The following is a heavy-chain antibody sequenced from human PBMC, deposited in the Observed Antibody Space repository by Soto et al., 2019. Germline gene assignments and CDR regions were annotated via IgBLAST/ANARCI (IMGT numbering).Heavy chain of an antibody. J-gene: IGHJ4*02. CDR2: INSDGSST. D-gene: IGHD3-3*01. V-gene: IGHV3-74*01. CDR3: ASLRIFDPIDY. Sequence: PGGSLRLSCAASGFTFSSYWMHWVRQAPGKGLVWFSRINSDGSSTSYADSVKGLFTISSDNAKNTLYLQMNSLIAEDTAVYYCASLRIFDPIDYWGQGTLVTVSS. CDR1: GFTFSSYW.